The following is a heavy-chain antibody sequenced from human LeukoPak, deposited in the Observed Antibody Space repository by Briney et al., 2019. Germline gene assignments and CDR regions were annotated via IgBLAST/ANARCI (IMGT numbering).Heavy chain of an antibody. J-gene: IGHJ4*02. V-gene: IGHV3-7*01. Sequence: GGSLRLSCAASGFTFSSYWMSWVRQAPGKGLEWVANIKRDGSEKYYVDSVKGRFTISRDKAKNSLYLQMNSLRAADTAVYYCAREWYCSGGSCYLTAGYWGQGTLVTVSS. CDR3: AREWYCSGGSCYLTAGY. D-gene: IGHD2-15*01. CDR1: GFTFSSYW. CDR2: IKRDGSEK.